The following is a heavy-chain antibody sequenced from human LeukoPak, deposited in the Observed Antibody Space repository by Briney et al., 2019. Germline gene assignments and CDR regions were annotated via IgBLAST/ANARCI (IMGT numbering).Heavy chain of an antibody. V-gene: IGHV4-4*07. J-gene: IGHJ4*02. D-gene: IGHD1-1*01. CDR2: IYTTGST. Sequence: PSETLSLTCTVSGTSITSWTWTWIRQPAGKGLEWIGRIYTTGSTDYNPSFKTRVIISVDRSKNQFSLSLSSVTAADTAVYYCAREDPTTDFDSWGQGTLVTVSS. CDR1: GTSITSWT. CDR3: AREDPTTDFDS.